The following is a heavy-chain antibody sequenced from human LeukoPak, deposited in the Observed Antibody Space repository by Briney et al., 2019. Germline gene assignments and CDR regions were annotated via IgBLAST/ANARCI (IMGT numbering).Heavy chain of an antibody. Sequence: ASVKVSCKGSGYTFTSYDINWVRQAPGQGLEWMGIINPSGGSTNYAQKFQGRVTMTRDTSTSTVYMELSSLRSEDSAVYYCARWTTTYLDYWGQGTLVTVSS. CDR3: ARWTTTYLDY. CDR1: GYTFTSYD. CDR2: INPSGGST. V-gene: IGHV1-46*01. D-gene: IGHD4-11*01. J-gene: IGHJ4*02.